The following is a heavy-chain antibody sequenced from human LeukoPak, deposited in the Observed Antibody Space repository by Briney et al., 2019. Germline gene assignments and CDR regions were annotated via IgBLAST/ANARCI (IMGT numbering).Heavy chain of an antibody. CDR1: GFTFSGSA. V-gene: IGHV3-73*01. J-gene: IGHJ2*01. CDR2: VRSKANSYAT. Sequence: GGSLRLSCAASGFTFSGSAMHWVRQASGKGLGWVGRVRSKANSYATAYAASVKGRFTISRDDSKNTAYLQMNSLKTEDTAVYYCTRHQTCGGDCSQYWYFDLWGRGTLVTVSS. D-gene: IGHD2-21*02. CDR3: TRHQTCGGDCSQYWYFDL.